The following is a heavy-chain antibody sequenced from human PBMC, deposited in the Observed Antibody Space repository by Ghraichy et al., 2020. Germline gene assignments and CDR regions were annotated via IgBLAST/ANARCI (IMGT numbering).Heavy chain of an antibody. CDR1: GGSFSGYY. J-gene: IGHJ4*02. CDR3: ARASMGRERARPASKEVDY. V-gene: IGHV4-34*01. D-gene: IGHD2-2*01. CDR2: INHSGST. Sequence: SETLSLTCAVYGGSFSGYYWSWIRQPPGKGLEWIGEINHSGSTNYNPSLKSRVTISVDTSKNQFSLKLSSVTAADTAVYYCARASMGRERARPASKEVDYWGQGTLVTVSS.